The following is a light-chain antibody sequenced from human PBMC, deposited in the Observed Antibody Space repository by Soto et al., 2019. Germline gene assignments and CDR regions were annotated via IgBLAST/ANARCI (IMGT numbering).Light chain of an antibody. CDR1: TSNIGAGYE. CDR2: GHN. V-gene: IGLV1-40*01. Sequence: QSVLTQPPSVSGAPGQRVTISCTGSTSNIGAGYEVHWYQQLPGTAPKLLVSGHNIRPSGVPDRFSGFESGASASLVITGLQAEDEADYYCQSYDNSLSGSGVFGGGTKLTVL. CDR3: QSYDNSLSGSGV. J-gene: IGLJ3*02.